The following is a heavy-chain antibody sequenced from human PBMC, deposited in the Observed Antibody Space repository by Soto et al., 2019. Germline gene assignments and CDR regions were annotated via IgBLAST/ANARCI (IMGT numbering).Heavy chain of an antibody. J-gene: IGHJ4*02. D-gene: IGHD3-10*01. CDR2: IYYTGST. CDR1: GGSISSYY. CDR3: AIVDYVYGSGYFDS. Sequence: SETLSLTCTVSGGSISSYYWSWIRQPPGKGLEWIGYIYYTGSTNYNPSLKSRVTISVDTSKNQFSLKLTSVTAADTAVYYCAIVDYVYGSGYFDSWGKGTFVTVSS. V-gene: IGHV4-59*12.